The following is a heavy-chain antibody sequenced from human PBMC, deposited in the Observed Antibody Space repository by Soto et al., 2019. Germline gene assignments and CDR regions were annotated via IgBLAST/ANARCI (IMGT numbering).Heavy chain of an antibody. V-gene: IGHV1-18*04. CDR2: ITPYNGNA. D-gene: IGHD1-26*01. CDR3: ARARMHSGAYHDY. J-gene: IGHJ4*02. Sequence: QVQLVQSGAEVENPGASVKVSCKASGYTFSNFGINWVRQAPGQGLEWMGWITPYNGNANYAQKYQDRLTVTTDTSTNTAYLELRSLRSDDTAVYFCARARMHSGAYHDYWGQGTLVTVSS. CDR1: GYTFSNFG.